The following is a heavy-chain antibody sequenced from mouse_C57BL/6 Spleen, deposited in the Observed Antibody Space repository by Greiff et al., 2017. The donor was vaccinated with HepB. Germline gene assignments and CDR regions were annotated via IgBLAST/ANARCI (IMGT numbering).Heavy chain of an antibody. CDR3: ARYLKSNGAMDD. Sequence: VQLQQSGPELVKPGASVKISCKASGYSFTSYYIHWVKQRPGQGLEWIGWIYPGSGNTKYNEKFKGKATLTADTSSSTAYMQLSSLTSEDSAVYYCARYLKSNGAMDDWGQGTSVTVSS. CDR1: GYSFTSYY. J-gene: IGHJ4*01. V-gene: IGHV1-66*01. D-gene: IGHD2-5*01. CDR2: IYPGSGNT.